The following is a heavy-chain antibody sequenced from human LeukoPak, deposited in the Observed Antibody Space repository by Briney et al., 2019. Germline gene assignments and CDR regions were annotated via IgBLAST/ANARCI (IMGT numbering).Heavy chain of an antibody. Sequence: SQTLSLTCTVSGGSISSYYWSWIRQPPGKGLEWIGYIYYSGSTNYNPSLKSRVTISVDTSKNQFSLKLSSVTAADTAVYYCARDSWSVVVVPAAIRGAFDIWGQGTMVTVSS. J-gene: IGHJ3*02. CDR2: IYYSGST. D-gene: IGHD2-2*02. V-gene: IGHV4-59*01. CDR3: ARDSWSVVVVPAAIRGAFDI. CDR1: GGSISSYY.